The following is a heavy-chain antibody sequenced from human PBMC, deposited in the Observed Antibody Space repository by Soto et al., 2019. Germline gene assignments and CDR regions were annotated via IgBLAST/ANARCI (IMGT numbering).Heavy chain of an antibody. Sequence: QVQLQESGPGLVKPSQTLSLTCTVSGDSIRRGGYYWNWLRQHPRKGLEWIGYIYHSGSTIYNPSLKSRVTISVDTSKNRLSLELSNVTAADTAVYYCARDGAGAYGLGWFDTGGQGILVTVSS. CDR1: GDSIRRGGYY. V-gene: IGHV4-31*03. CDR3: ARDGAGAYGLGWFDT. J-gene: IGHJ5*02. CDR2: IYHSGST. D-gene: IGHD2-21*01.